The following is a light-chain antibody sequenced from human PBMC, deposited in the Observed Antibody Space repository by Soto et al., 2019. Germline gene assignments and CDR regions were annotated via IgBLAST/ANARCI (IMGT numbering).Light chain of an antibody. CDR2: AAS. CDR3: LQHHSYPPWT. Sequence: DIPLTHSPSSLCASVGDRVTIXSLSSQSISGYLNWYQQKPGKVPKRLIYAASSLQSGVPSRFSGSGSETEFTLTISSLQPEDFATYYCLQHHSYPPWTFGQGTKVDI. CDR1: QSISGY. V-gene: IGKV1-17*01. J-gene: IGKJ1*01.